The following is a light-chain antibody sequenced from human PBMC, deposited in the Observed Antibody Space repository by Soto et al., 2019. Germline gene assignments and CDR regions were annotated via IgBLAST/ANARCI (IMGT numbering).Light chain of an antibody. CDR3: SSYPTRRTYV. Sequence: QSVLTQPAAVSGSPGQSITISCTGTSSDVGGYNYVSWYQQHPGKAPKVMIYDVSNRPSGVSNRFSGSKSGNTASLSISGLQAEDEADYYCSSYPTRRTYVSGTGTTATVL. V-gene: IGLV2-14*01. CDR2: DVS. J-gene: IGLJ1*01. CDR1: SSDVGGYNY.